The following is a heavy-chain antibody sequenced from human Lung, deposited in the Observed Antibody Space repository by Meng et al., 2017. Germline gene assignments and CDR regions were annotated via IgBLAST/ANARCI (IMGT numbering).Heavy chain of an antibody. CDR2: MKSNVDGGTV. CDR1: GFTFSNAW. CDR3: SGHVDY. Sequence: VQLVDPGGGFVKPGGSLRLACAASGFTFSNAWMTWVRQAPGKGLEWIGRMKSNVDGGTVDYAAAVKGRFFISRDDSENTFYLQMNSLKTEDTAVYYCSGHVDYWGHGTLVTVSS. J-gene: IGHJ4*01. V-gene: IGHV3-15*01.